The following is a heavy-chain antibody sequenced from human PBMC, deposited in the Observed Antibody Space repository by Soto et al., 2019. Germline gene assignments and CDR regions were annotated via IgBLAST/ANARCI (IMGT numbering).Heavy chain of an antibody. CDR1: GFTVSSNY. CDR2: IYSGGST. J-gene: IGHJ4*02. V-gene: IGHV3-66*01. Sequence: EVQLVESGGGLVQPGGSLRLSCAASGFTVSSNYMSWVRQAPGKGLEWVSVIYSGGSTYYADSVKGRFTISRDNSKNTLYLQMNSLRAEDTAVYYCASMNFDAYYDFLSGSYYFDYWGQGTLVTVSS. CDR3: ASMNFDAYYDFLSGSYYFDY. D-gene: IGHD3-3*01.